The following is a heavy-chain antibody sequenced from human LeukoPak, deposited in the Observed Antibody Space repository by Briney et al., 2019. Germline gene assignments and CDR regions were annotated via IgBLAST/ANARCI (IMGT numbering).Heavy chain of an antibody. CDR1: GFTFDDYA. CDR2: ISWNSGTI. V-gene: IGHV3-9*01. CDR3: AGADSGSWDFGR. D-gene: IGHD6-13*01. Sequence: PGGSLRLSFAASGFTFDDYALHWVRQAPGKGLEWVSGISWNSGTIGYADSVKGRFTISRDNAKNTLYLQMNTLRVEDTAVYYCAGADSGSWDFGRGAQGTLVTVSS. J-gene: IGHJ4*02.